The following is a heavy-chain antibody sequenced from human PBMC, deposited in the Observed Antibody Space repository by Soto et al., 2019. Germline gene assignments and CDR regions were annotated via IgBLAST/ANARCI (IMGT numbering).Heavy chain of an antibody. CDR1: RGSISSSNW. D-gene: IGHD5-12*01. Sequence: QVQLQESGPGLVKPPGTLSLTYAVSRGSISSSNWWSWVRQPPGRGREWIGEISNSGSTNYNPSLKSRVTISVDKSKNQFSLKLSSVTAADTAVYYCARGSLIYSQVCYFDYWGQGTLVTVSS. CDR3: ARGSLIYSQVCYFDY. V-gene: IGHV4-4*03. J-gene: IGHJ4*02. CDR2: ISNSGST.